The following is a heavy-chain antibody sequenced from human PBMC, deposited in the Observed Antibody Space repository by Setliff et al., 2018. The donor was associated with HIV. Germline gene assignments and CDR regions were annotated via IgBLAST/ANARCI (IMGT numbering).Heavy chain of an antibody. D-gene: IGHD5-18*01. CDR1: GFSISSGYF. J-gene: IGHJ3*02. V-gene: IGHV4-38-2*01. CDR2: VDHGGNT. Sequence: PSETLSLTCGVSGFSISSGYFWGWIRQSPGKGLEWIASVDHGGNTYYNPSLKSRVTISVDTSKNQLSLNLSSVTAADTAVYYCARANSIKGYSYGPDAFDIWGQGTMVTVSS. CDR3: ARANSIKGYSYGPDAFDI.